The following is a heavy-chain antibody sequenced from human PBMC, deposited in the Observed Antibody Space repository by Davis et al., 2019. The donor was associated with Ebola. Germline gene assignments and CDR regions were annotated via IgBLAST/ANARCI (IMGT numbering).Heavy chain of an antibody. V-gene: IGHV4-59*01. Sequence: MPSETLSLTCSVSGASISSYYWSWIRQPPGKGLEWIGYIYYSGSTNYNPSLKSRVTISVDTSKNQFSLKLSSVTAADTAVYYCARVKDFWSGLDYWGQGTLVTVSS. J-gene: IGHJ4*02. D-gene: IGHD3-3*01. CDR1: GASISSYY. CDR3: ARVKDFWSGLDY. CDR2: IYYSGST.